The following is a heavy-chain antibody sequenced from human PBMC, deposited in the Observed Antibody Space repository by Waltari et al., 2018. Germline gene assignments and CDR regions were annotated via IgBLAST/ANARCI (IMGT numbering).Heavy chain of an antibody. V-gene: IGHV1-8*01. J-gene: IGHJ4*02. CDR3: ARVPILFCGTPNCQPGLIDS. Sequence: QVQLVQSGTEVKKPGASVRVSCKASAYAFITFDVNWVRQAPGQGLEWMGWANPNSGNTGYAVKFQDRVTVTWDTRKTTAYLDLSWLTSEDTAVYYCARVPILFCGTPNCQPGLIDSWGQGTLVIVSS. D-gene: IGHD2-21*01. CDR1: AYAFITFD. CDR2: ANPNSGNT.